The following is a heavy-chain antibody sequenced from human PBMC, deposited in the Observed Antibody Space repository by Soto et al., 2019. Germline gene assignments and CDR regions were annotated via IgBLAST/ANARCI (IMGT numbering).Heavy chain of an antibody. Sequence: GGSLRLSCAASGFTFSSYAMSWVRQAPGKGLEWVSAISGSGGSTYYADSVKGRFTISRDNSKNTLYLQMNSLRAEDMAVYYCAKGTYDILTGTNYYYYYMDVWGKGTTVTVSS. D-gene: IGHD3-9*01. CDR3: AKGTYDILTGTNYYYYYMDV. CDR1: GFTFSSYA. CDR2: ISGSGGST. V-gene: IGHV3-23*01. J-gene: IGHJ6*03.